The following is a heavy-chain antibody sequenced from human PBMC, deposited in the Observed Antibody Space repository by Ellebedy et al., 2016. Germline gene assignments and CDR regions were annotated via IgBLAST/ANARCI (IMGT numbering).Heavy chain of an antibody. J-gene: IGHJ4*02. CDR1: GYTFTNYW. V-gene: IGHV5-51*01. CDR2: IYSSESDA. CDR3: ARIPYYYESSGPRFLDY. Sequence: GESLKISCKASGYTFTNYWIGWVRQMPGKGLEWVAIIYSSESDARYNPSFQGQVTISADKSISTAYLQWSSLKASDTAMYYCARIPYYYESSGPRFLDYWGQGTLVTVSA. D-gene: IGHD3-22*01.